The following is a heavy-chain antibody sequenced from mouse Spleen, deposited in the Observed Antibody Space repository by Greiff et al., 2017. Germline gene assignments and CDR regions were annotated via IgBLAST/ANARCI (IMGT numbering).Heavy chain of an antibody. D-gene: IGHD2-5*01. CDR3: TGVVSNYDAMDY. Sequence: VQLQQSGTVLVRPGASVKMSCKTSGYTFTSYWMHWVKQRPGQGLEWIGAIYPGNSDTSYNQTFKGKAKLTAVTSASTAYMELSSLTNEDSAVFYCTGVVSNYDAMDYWGQGTSVTVSS. CDR2: IYPGNSDT. J-gene: IGHJ4*01. V-gene: IGHV1-5*01. CDR1: GYTFTSYW.